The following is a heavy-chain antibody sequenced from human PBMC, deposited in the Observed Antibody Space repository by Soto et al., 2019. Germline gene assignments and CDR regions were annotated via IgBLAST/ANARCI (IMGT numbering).Heavy chain of an antibody. CDR2: IIPILGIA. Sequence: QVQLVQSGAEVKKPGSSVKVSCKASGGTFSSYTISWVRQAPGQGLEWMGRIIPILGIANYAQKFQGRVTITADKSTSTAYMELSSLRSEDTAVYYCAGEDRAVGCSGGSCYNAFDIWGQGTMVTVSS. CDR1: GGTFSSYT. V-gene: IGHV1-69*08. J-gene: IGHJ3*02. CDR3: AGEDRAVGCSGGSCYNAFDI. D-gene: IGHD2-15*01.